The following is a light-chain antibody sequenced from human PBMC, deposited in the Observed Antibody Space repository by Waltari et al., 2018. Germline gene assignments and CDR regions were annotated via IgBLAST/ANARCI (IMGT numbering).Light chain of an antibody. V-gene: IGLV1-44*01. CDR1: TSNIGRHH. CDR3: ATWDDSLGGPV. J-gene: IGLJ3*02. CDR2: SND. Sequence: QSVLTQPPSASGTPGQRVTISCSGGTSNIGRHHVPWYQHLPGTAPKLLIHSNDERPSGVPDRFSGSKSGTSASLAISGLQSEDEVDYFCATWDDSLGGPVFGGGTKLTVL.